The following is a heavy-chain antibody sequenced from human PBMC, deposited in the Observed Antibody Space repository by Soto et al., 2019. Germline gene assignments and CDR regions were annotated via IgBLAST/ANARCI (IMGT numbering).Heavy chain of an antibody. J-gene: IGHJ5*02. Sequence: QVQLVQSGAEVKKPGSSVKVSCKASGGTFSSYAISWVRQAPGQGLEWMGGIIPIFGIANYAQKFQGRVTITADQSTSTAHMELSSLGSEDTAFYYCARERYEDNTSGNWFDPWGQGTLVTVSS. D-gene: IGHD3-16*01. CDR2: IIPIFGIA. V-gene: IGHV1-69*17. CDR3: ARERYEDNTSGNWFDP. CDR1: GGTFSSYA.